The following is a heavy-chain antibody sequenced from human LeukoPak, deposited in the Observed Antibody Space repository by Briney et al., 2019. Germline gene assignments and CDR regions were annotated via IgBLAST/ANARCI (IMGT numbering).Heavy chain of an antibody. CDR2: IYHSGST. J-gene: IGHJ4*02. CDR3: ARIGYSSTLDY. CDR1: GYSISSGYY. V-gene: IGHV4-38-2*02. Sequence: SETLSLICTVSGYSISSGYYWGWIRQPPRKGLEWIGSIYHSGSTYYNPSLKSRVTISVDTSKNQFSLKLSSVTAADTAVYYCARIGYSSTLDYWGQGTLVTVSS. D-gene: IGHD6-13*01.